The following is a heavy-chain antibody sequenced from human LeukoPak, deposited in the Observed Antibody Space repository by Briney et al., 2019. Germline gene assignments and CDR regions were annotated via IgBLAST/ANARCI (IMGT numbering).Heavy chain of an antibody. CDR1: GFTFSSYS. CDR2: ITSSSSTI. J-gene: IGHJ6*02. D-gene: IGHD6-13*01. Sequence: GGSLRLSCAVSGFTFSSYSMTWVRQAPGKGLEWVSYITSSSSTIYYADSVKGRFTISRDNAKNSLYLQMNSLRAEDTAVYYCARVGAAAAYGMDVWGQGTTVTVSS. CDR3: ARVGAAAAYGMDV. V-gene: IGHV3-48*04.